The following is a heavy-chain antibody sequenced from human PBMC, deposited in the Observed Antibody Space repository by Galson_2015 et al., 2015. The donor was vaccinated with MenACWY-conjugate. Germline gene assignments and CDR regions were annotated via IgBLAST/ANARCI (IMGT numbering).Heavy chain of an antibody. CDR1: GYTFTSYG. J-gene: IGHJ3*02. Sequence: SVKVSCKASGYTFTSYGISWVRQAPGQGLEWMGWISAYNGNTNYAQKPQGRVTMTTDTSTSTAYMELRSLRSDDTAVYYCARDRHCSGGSCYSAFDIWGQGTMVTVSS. CDR2: ISAYNGNT. D-gene: IGHD2-15*01. CDR3: ARDRHCSGGSCYSAFDI. V-gene: IGHV1-18*01.